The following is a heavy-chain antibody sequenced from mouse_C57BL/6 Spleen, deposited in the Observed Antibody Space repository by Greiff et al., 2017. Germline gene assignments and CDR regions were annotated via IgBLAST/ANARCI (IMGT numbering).Heavy chain of an antibody. CDR2: ISSGSSTI. J-gene: IGHJ1*03. CDR3: ARRVVADWYFDV. D-gene: IGHD1-1*01. V-gene: IGHV5-17*01. CDR1: GFTFSDYG. Sequence: EVKVVESGGGLVKPGGSLTLSCAASGFTFSDYGMHWVRQAPEKGLEWVAYISSGSSTIYYADTVKGRFTISRDNAKNTLFLQMTSLRSEDTAMYYCARRVVADWYFDVWGTGTTVTVSS.